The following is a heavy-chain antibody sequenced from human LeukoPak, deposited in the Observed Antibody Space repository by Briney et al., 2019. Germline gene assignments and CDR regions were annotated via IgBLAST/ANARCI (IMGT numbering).Heavy chain of an antibody. J-gene: IGHJ4*02. Sequence: ASVKVSCKASGYTFSTYGITWVRQAPGQGLEWMGWISTKNGNRNYAQKLQGRVTMTTDTSTNTAYMELRTLTSDDTAVYYCARGGYCGGDCYSALDYWGQGSLVTVST. CDR1: GYTFSTYG. V-gene: IGHV1-18*04. CDR3: ARGGYCGGDCYSALDY. D-gene: IGHD2-21*01. CDR2: ISTKNGNR.